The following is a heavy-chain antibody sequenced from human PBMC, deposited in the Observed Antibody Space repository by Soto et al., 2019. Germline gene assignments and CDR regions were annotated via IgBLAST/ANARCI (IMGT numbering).Heavy chain of an antibody. J-gene: IGHJ4*02. Sequence: QVQLVQSGAEVKKPGASVKVSCKASGYTFTSYYMHWVRQAPGQGLEWMGIINPSGGSTSYAQTFHGRGTMTRDTSTSTVYMELSSLRSEDTAVYYCARGHCSGGSCYAAFAYWGQGTLVTVSS. CDR2: INPSGGST. D-gene: IGHD2-15*01. CDR3: ARGHCSGGSCYAAFAY. V-gene: IGHV1-46*03. CDR1: GYTFTSYY.